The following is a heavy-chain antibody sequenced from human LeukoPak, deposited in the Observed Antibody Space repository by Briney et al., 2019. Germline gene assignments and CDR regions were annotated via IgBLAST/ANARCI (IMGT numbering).Heavy chain of an antibody. CDR3: ARIKVPAAIGYFDY. J-gene: IGHJ4*02. CDR2: INPNSGGT. CDR1: GYTFPGYY. Sequence: ASVKVSCKASGYTFPGYYMHWVRQAAGQGLEWMGWINPNSGGTNYAQKFQGRVTMTRDTSISTAYMELSRLRSDDTAVYYCARIKVPAAIGYFDYWGQGTLVTVSS. D-gene: IGHD2-2*02. V-gene: IGHV1-2*02.